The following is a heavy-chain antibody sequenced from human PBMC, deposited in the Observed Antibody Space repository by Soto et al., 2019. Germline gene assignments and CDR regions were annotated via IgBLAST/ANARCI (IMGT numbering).Heavy chain of an antibody. V-gene: IGHV4-31*03. J-gene: IGHJ4*02. CDR1: GGSISSGGTGSY. Sequence: TLSLTCTVSGGSISSGGTGSYWTWIRQLPGKGLEWIGYIYYTGNTYYNPSLKSRPTISIDTSENQFSLKLTSVTAADTAVYFCASGHDAYKVRYWGQGTLVT. CDR2: IYYTGNT. D-gene: IGHD1-1*01. CDR3: ASGHDAYKVRY.